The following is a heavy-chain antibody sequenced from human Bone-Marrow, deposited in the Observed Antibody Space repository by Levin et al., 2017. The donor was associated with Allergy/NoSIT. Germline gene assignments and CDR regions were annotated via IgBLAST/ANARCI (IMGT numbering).Heavy chain of an antibody. J-gene: IGHJ4*02. Sequence: GESLKISCKSSGYTFSGYYMHWVRQAPGQGPEWMGRINLNSGGTNYAQKFQGRVTMTRDTSMSRDTSISTAYMELERLTSDDTAVYYCARGLIALAGTWYFDFWGQGTLVTVSS. CDR2: INLNSGGT. CDR1: GYTFSGYY. D-gene: IGHD6-19*01. CDR3: ARGLIALAGTWYFDF. V-gene: IGHV1-2*06.